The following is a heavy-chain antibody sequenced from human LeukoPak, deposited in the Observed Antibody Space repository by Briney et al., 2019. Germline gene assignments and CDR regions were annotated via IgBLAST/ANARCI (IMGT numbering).Heavy chain of an antibody. V-gene: IGHV3-23*01. J-gene: IGHJ4*02. D-gene: IGHD5-24*01. CDR3: AKRGRDGYNSPIDY. Sequence: GVSLRLSCAASGFTFSDYAMNWVRQAPGKGLEWVSGISGSGDRTSYGDAVKGRFTISRDNSKNTLYVQMNSLRAEDTAIYYCAKRGRDGYNSPIDYWGQGTLVTVSS. CDR2: ISGSGDRT. CDR1: GFTFSDYA.